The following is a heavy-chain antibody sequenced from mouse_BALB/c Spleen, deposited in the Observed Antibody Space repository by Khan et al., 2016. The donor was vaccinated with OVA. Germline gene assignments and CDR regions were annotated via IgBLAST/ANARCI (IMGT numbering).Heavy chain of an antibody. V-gene: IGHV13-2*02. CDR2: ITVKSDNSGA. D-gene: IGHD1-1*01. J-gene: IGHJ2*01. CDR3: SGGGYYYGTPFDY. CDR1: GFTFSYYR. Sequence: VQLVETGGGLVRPGNSLKLSCVTSGFTFSYYRMHWLRQFPGKRLEWIAVITVKSDNSGANYAESVKGRFTISRDDSKSSVYLQMNRLREADSATYYCSGGGYYYGTPFDYWGQGTTLTVSS.